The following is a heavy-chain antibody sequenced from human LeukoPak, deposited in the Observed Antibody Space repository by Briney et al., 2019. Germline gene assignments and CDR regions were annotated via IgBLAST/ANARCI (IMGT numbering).Heavy chain of an antibody. Sequence: GGSLRLSCAASGFTFSIYWVHWVRQAPGKGLVWVSSINSDGSSTSYADSVKGRFTISRDNAKNSLYLQMNSLRAEDTAVYYCARAIAVADAFDIWGQGTMVTVSS. J-gene: IGHJ3*02. CDR2: INSDGSST. CDR3: ARAIAVADAFDI. D-gene: IGHD6-19*01. V-gene: IGHV3-74*01. CDR1: GFTFSIYW.